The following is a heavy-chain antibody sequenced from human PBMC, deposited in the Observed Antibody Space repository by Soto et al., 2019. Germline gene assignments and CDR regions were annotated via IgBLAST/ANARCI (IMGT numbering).Heavy chain of an antibody. CDR3: ARALGYCSGGSCYAHAFDI. CDR1: GFTFSSYV. CDR2: ISGSGGST. Sequence: GESLSISCAASGFTFSSYVMSWVRQAPGKGLEWVSAISGSGGSTYYADSVKGRFAISRDNSKNTLYLQMNSLRAEDTAVYYCARALGYCSGGSCYAHAFDIWGQGTVVTVSS. V-gene: IGHV3-23*01. D-gene: IGHD2-15*01. J-gene: IGHJ3*02.